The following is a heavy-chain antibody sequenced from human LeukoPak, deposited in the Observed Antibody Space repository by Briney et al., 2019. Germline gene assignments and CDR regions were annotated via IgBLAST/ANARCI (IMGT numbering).Heavy chain of an antibody. CDR3: AKNYDSSTSWHYFDY. D-gene: IGHD2-2*01. V-gene: IGHV3-48*01. CDR1: GFTFSSYS. Sequence: SGGSLRLSCAASGFTFSSYSMNWVRQAPGKGLEWISYIKLDSTIVKYADSVRGRFTTSRDNAKNSLYLQMNSLRAEDTAVYYCAKNYDSSTSWHYFDYWGQGTLVTVSS. J-gene: IGHJ4*02. CDR2: IKLDSTIV.